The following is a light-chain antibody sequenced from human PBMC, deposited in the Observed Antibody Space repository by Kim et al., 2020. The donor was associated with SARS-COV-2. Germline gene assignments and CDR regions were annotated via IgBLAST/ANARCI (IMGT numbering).Light chain of an antibody. V-gene: IGLV1-40*01. Sequence: PGQGVTISCTGSSADVGVCYDVHWYQLLPGTAPKTLIYGDTNRPSGVPDRFSGSKSGTAASLAITGHQAEDEAEYYCQSYDSRFYVFGTGTKVTVL. CDR2: GDT. CDR3: QSYDSRFYV. J-gene: IGLJ1*01. CDR1: SADVGVCYD.